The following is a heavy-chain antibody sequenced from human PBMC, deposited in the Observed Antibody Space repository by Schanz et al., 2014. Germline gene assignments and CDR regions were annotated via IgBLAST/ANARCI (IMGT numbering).Heavy chain of an antibody. D-gene: IGHD6-13*01. CDR2: ILPILGIA. V-gene: IGHV1-69*02. J-gene: IGHJ4*02. CDR1: GGTFSTYT. CDR3: ASSGAGYSSSWDFDY. Sequence: QVQLVQSGAEVKKPGSSVKVSCKASGGTFSTYTISWVRQAPGQGLEWMGRILPILGIANYAQKFQGRVTITADKSTFTAYMDVSSLRSEDTAVYYCASSGAGYSSSWDFDYWGQGILVAVSS.